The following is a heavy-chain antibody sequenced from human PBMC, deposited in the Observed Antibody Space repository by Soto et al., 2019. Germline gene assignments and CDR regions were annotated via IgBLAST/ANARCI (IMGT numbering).Heavy chain of an antibody. V-gene: IGHV3-49*04. Sequence: GGSLRLSCTASGFTFGDYAMSWVRQAPGKGLEWVGFIRSKAYGGTTEYAASVKGRFTISRDDSKSIAYLQMNSLKTEDTAVYYCTRDSPVTVSYYGMDVWGQGTTVTVSS. J-gene: IGHJ6*02. CDR2: IRSKAYGGTT. CDR1: GFTFGDYA. CDR3: TRDSPVTVSYYGMDV. D-gene: IGHD4-17*01.